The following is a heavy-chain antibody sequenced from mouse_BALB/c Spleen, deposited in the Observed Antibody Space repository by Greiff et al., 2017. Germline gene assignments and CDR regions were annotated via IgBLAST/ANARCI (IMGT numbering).Heavy chain of an antibody. Sequence: EVQLKESGGGLVQPGGSLKLSCAASGFTFSSYTMSWVRQTPEKRLEWVAYISNGGGSTYYPETVKGRFTISRDNAKNTLYLQMSSLKSEDTAMYYCARHYGNYGYFAVWGAGTTVTVSS. CDR2: ISNGGGST. J-gene: IGHJ1*01. CDR3: ARHYGNYGYFAV. CDR1: GFTFSSYT. V-gene: IGHV5-12-2*01. D-gene: IGHD2-1*01.